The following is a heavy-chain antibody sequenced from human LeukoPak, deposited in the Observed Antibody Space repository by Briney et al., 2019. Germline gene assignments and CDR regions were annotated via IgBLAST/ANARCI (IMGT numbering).Heavy chain of an antibody. D-gene: IGHD5-24*01. J-gene: IGHJ4*02. V-gene: IGHV3-7*01. CDR1: GFTFSSYW. Sequence: GGSLRLSCAASGFTFSSYWMSWVRQAPGKGLEWVAHIKQDGSQQWCVASVKGRFTIYRDNAKNSLFLQMNSLRAEDTAVYYCARDRGDGYNYRSPFDYWGQGTQVTVSS. CDR2: IKQDGSQQ. CDR3: ARDRGDGYNYRSPFDY.